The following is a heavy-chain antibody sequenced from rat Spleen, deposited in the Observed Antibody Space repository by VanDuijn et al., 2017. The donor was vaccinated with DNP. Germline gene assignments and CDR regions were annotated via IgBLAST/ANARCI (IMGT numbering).Heavy chain of an antibody. J-gene: IGHJ2*01. CDR2: ISYDGRSN. Sequence: EVQLVESGGGVVQPGRSLKLSCAASGFTFSDYYIAWVRQAPTKGLEWVAYISYDGRSNYRGDSVKGRFTISRDNAKSTLYLQMNSLRSEDMATYYCARHVLPLRVWDYWGQGVMVTVSS. V-gene: IGHV5-22*01. CDR3: ARHVLPLRVWDY. CDR1: GFTFSDYY. D-gene: IGHD4-1*01.